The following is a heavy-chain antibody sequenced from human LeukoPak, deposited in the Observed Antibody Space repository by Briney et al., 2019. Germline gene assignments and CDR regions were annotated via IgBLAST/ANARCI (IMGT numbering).Heavy chain of an antibody. CDR1: GFTFSDYA. V-gene: IGHV3-49*04. CDR2: ISTKAYGGTT. D-gene: IGHD6-19*01. CDR3: IRSGGSGWFIDY. J-gene: IGHJ4*02. Sequence: GGSLRLFCSRSGFTFSDYAMSWVRQAPGKGVVWVGFISTKAYGGTTQYAASVKGRLTVSRDDFKSIAYLQMNSLKTDDTGVYYCIRSGGSGWFIDYWGQGTLVTVS.